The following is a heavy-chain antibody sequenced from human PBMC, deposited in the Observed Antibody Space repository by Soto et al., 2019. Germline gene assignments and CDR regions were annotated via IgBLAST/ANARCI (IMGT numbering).Heavy chain of an antibody. J-gene: IGHJ3*02. CDR3: ARLYGLDAFDI. D-gene: IGHD4-17*01. Sequence: SETLSLTCTVSGGSISSYYWSWIRQPPGKGLEWNGYIYYSGSTNYNPSLKSRVTISVDTSKNQFSLKLSSVTAADTAVYYCARLYGLDAFDIWGQGTMVTVSS. V-gene: IGHV4-59*01. CDR2: IYYSGST. CDR1: GGSISSYY.